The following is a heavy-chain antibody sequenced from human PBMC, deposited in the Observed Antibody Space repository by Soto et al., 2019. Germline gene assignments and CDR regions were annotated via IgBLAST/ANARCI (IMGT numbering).Heavy chain of an antibody. CDR3: ARHAMEGIDP. D-gene: IGHD1-1*01. J-gene: IGHJ5*02. CDR2: IYYSGST. V-gene: IGHV4-39*01. CDR1: GGSISSSSYY. Sequence: SETLSLTCTVSGGSISSSSYYWGWIRQPPGKGLEWIGSIYYSGSTYYNPSLKSRVTISVDTSKNQFSLKLSSVTAADTAVYYCARHAMEGIDPWGQGTLVTVSS.